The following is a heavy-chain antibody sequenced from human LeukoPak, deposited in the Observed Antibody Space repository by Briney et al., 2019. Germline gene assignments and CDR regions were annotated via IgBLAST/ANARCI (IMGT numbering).Heavy chain of an antibody. CDR1: GFSLTTSEVG. CDR3: AHRRPVSANNYFLS. V-gene: IGHV2-5*02. Sequence: SGPTLVNPPQTLTLTCTFSGFSLTTSEVGVAWIRQPPGKALEWLAFIYWDDVKRYSPSLRSRVTITKDTSKNQVVLRMTNMDPVDTATYYCAHRRPVSANNYFLSWGQGILVTVSS. CDR2: IYWDDVK. D-gene: IGHD5/OR15-5a*01. J-gene: IGHJ4*02.